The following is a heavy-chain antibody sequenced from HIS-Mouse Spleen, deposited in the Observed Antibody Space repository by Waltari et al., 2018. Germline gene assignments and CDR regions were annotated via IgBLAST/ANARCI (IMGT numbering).Heavy chain of an antibody. CDR1: GGSIPSSGYY. CDR2: IYYSGST. CDR3: AREIPYSSSWYDWYFDL. V-gene: IGHV4-39*07. D-gene: IGHD6-13*01. J-gene: IGHJ2*01. Sequence: QLQLQESGPGLVKPSETLSLTCTVSGGSIPSSGYYRGWIRQPPGKGLEWIGSIYYSGSTYYNPSLKSRVTISVDTSKNQFSLKLSSVTAADTAVYYCAREIPYSSSWYDWYFDLWGRGTLVTVSS.